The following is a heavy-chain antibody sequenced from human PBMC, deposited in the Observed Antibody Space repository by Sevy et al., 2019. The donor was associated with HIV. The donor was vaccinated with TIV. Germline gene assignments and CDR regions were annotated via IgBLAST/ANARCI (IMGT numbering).Heavy chain of an antibody. V-gene: IGHV3-30-3*01. CDR1: GFTFSSYA. D-gene: IGHD3-22*01. CDR3: ARDKYYDSSGSPYFDY. J-gene: IGHJ4*02. Sequence: GGSLRLSCAASGFTFSSYAMHWVRQAPGKGLEWVAVISYDGSNKYYADSVKGRFTISRDNSKNKLYLQMNSLRAEDTAVYYCARDKYYDSSGSPYFDYWGQGTLVTVSS. CDR2: ISYDGSNK.